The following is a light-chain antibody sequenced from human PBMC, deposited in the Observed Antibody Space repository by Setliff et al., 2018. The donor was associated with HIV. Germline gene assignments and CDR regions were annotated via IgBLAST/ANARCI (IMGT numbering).Light chain of an antibody. CDR2: EGS. V-gene: IGLV2-23*01. J-gene: IGLJ1*01. CDR1: SSDLGSYLL. CDR3: CSYVAGSHYV. Sequence: QSVLTQPASVSGSPGQSITTSCTGTSSDLGSYLLVSWYQHHPGKAPKLMIYEGSQRPSGVSTRFSGSTSGDTASLTIAGLQAEDETDYYCCSYVAGSHYVFGTGTKVTVL.